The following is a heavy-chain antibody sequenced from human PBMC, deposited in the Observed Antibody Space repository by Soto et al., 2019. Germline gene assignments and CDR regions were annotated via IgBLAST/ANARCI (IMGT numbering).Heavy chain of an antibody. CDR3: AHSPVMYSSSWWDVHPRNCYFDY. V-gene: IGHV2-5*01. D-gene: IGHD6-13*01. J-gene: IGHJ4*02. CDR2: IYWNDDK. Sequence: ESGPTLVNPTQTLTLTCTFSGFSLSTSGVGVGWIRQPPGKALEWLALIYWNDDKRYSPSLKSRLTITKDTSKNQVVLTMTNMDPVDTATYYCAHSPVMYSSSWWDVHPRNCYFDYWGQGTLVTVSS. CDR1: GFSLSTSGVG.